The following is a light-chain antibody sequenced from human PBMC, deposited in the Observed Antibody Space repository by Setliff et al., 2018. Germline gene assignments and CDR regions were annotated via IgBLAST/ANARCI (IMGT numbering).Light chain of an antibody. V-gene: IGLV2-14*01. Sequence: QSALTQPASVSGSPGQSITISCTGTSSDVGGYNYVSWYQQHPGKAPKLMIYEVSDRPSGVSNRFSGSKSGNTASLTISGLQAEDVADYYCTSYTSSRTYVFGTGTKVTVL. CDR3: TSYTSSRTYV. CDR2: EVS. CDR1: SSDVGGYNY. J-gene: IGLJ1*01.